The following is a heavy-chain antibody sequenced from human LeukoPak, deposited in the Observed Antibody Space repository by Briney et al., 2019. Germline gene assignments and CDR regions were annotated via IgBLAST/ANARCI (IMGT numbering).Heavy chain of an antibody. V-gene: IGHV4-34*01. Sequence: SETLSLTCAVYGGSFSGYYWSWIRQPPGKGLEWIGEISHSGSTNYNPSLKSRVTISVDTSKNQFSLKLSSVTAADTAVYYCARSPPYYYDSSGYYFDYWGQGTLVTVSS. CDR3: ARSPPYYYDSSGYYFDY. D-gene: IGHD3-22*01. J-gene: IGHJ4*02. CDR1: GGSFSGYY. CDR2: ISHSGST.